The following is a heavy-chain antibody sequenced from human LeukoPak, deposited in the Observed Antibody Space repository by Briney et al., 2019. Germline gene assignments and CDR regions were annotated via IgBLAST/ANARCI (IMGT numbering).Heavy chain of an antibody. J-gene: IGHJ3*01. CDR1: GFTFSTSG. V-gene: IGHV3-33*05. CDR2: IQFDLSSE. CDR3: ARECSRRFIHGFQG. Sequence: PGRSLRLSCAASGFTFSTSGMHWVRQAPGMGLEWVAFIQFDLSSEYYADSVKGRFTVSRDNSKNTVYLQMNSLRGEDTAVYYCARECSRRFIHGFQGWGQGTTVTVSS. D-gene: IGHD2-15*01.